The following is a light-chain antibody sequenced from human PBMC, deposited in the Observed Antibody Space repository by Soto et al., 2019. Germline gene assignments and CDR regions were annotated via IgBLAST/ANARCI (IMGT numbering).Light chain of an antibody. CDR1: QSVNAN. V-gene: IGKV3-15*01. J-gene: IGKJ1*01. CDR2: GAS. CDR3: QQYNTWLWT. Sequence: EVVMTQSPATLSVSPGERATLSCRASQSVNANLAWYQQKPGQAPRLLIHGASNRATGIPARLSGSGFGAEFILPISSLQSEDFAVYYCQQYNTWLWTFGQGTKVEI.